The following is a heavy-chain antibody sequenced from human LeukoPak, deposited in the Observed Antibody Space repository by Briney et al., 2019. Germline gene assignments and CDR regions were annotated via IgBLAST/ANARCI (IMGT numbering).Heavy chain of an antibody. CDR1: GGSISSYY. CDR2: IHYSGST. J-gene: IGHJ4*02. Sequence: PSETLSLTCTVSGGSISSYYWSWIQQPPGKELEWIGYIHYSGSTNYNPSLKSRVTMSVDTSKNQFSLKLTSVTAADTAVYYCARGGSSSSWPFYYWGQGTLVTVSS. CDR3: ARGGSSSSWPFYY. D-gene: IGHD6-13*01. V-gene: IGHV4-59*01.